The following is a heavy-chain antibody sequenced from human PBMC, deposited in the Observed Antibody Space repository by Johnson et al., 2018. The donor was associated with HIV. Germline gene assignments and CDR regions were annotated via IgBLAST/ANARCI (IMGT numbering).Heavy chain of an antibody. J-gene: IGHJ3*02. CDR2: IKQDGSEK. D-gene: IGHD2-2*01. CDR1: GFTFSSYW. V-gene: IGHV3-7*01. Sequence: MQLVESGGGLVQPGGSLRLSCAASGFTFSSYWMSWVRQAPGKGLEWVANIKQDGSEKYYVDSVKGRFTISRDNAKNSLYLQMNSLRAEDTAVYYCASDPVPAAIRAFDIWGQGTMVTVSS. CDR3: ASDPVPAAIRAFDI.